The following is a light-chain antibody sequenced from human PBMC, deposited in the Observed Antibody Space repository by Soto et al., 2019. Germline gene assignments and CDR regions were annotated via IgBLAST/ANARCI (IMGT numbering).Light chain of an antibody. V-gene: IGKV2-28*01. Sequence: DIVMSQSPLSLSVTQGEPASISCRSSQSLLQTNGNTYLDWYLQKPGQSPQLLIYLGSYRASGVPDRFSGSGSGTDFTLKISRVEAEDVGVYYCMQALQTAFTFGQGTRLDIK. CDR2: LGS. J-gene: IGKJ5*01. CDR1: QSLLQTNGNTY. CDR3: MQALQTAFT.